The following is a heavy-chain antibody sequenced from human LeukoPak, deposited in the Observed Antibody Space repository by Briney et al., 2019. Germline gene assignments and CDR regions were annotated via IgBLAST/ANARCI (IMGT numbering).Heavy chain of an antibody. J-gene: IGHJ6*02. CDR1: GFTFSSYS. CDR2: ISSSSTTI. V-gene: IGHV3-48*02. Sequence: AGSLTLSCAASGFTFSSYSMNWVRQAPGKGLEWVSYISSSSTTIYSADSAKGRFTISRDNAKNSVYLQMNSLREDDTAVYYCARDSSRWDQGAYYYGVDVWGQGTTVTVSS. CDR3: ARDSSRWDQGAYYYGVDV. D-gene: IGHD6-13*01.